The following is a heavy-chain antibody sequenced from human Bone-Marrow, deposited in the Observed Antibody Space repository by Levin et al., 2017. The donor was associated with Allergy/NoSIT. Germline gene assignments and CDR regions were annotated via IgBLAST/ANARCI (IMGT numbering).Heavy chain of an antibody. J-gene: IGHJ5*02. CDR3: ARPKMPGIAAAGTGWFDP. Sequence: ESLKISCTVSGGSISSSSYYWGWIRQPPGKGLEWIGSIYYSGSTYYNPSLKSRVTISVDTSKNQFSLKLSSVTAADTAVYYCARPKMPGIAAAGTGWFDPWGQGTLVTVSS. CDR2: IYYSGST. CDR1: GGSISSSSYY. V-gene: IGHV4-39*01. D-gene: IGHD6-13*01.